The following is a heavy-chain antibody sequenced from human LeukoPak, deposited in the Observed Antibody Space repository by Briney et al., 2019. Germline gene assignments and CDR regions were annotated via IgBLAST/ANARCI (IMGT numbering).Heavy chain of an antibody. Sequence: GGSLRLSCAASGFTFSSYGMHWVRQAPGKGLEWVAVIWYDGNRKYYADSVKGRFTISRDSSENTLYLQMNSLTAEDTAVYYCARDFSFYEDYWGQGTLVTVSS. CDR3: ARDFSFYEDY. D-gene: IGHD3-3*01. J-gene: IGHJ4*02. V-gene: IGHV3-33*01. CDR1: GFTFSSYG. CDR2: IWYDGNRK.